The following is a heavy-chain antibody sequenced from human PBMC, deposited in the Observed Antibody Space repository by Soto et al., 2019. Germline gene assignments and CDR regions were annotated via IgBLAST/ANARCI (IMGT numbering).Heavy chain of an antibody. CDR1: GFPFSRST. V-gene: IGHV3-23*01. CDR3: AKDLGAVPGTGDGFDY. J-gene: IGHJ4*02. D-gene: IGHD6-19*01. Sequence: SXATSGFPFSRSTMSWVRQAPGKGLEWVSTINESGGRTYYADSVKGRFAISKDNSKNTLYLQMNSLRAEDTAEYYCAKDLGAVPGTGDGFDYWGQGTLVTVSS. CDR2: INESGGRT.